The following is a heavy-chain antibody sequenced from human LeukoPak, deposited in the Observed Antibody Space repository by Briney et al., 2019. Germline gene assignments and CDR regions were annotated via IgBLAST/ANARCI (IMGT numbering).Heavy chain of an antibody. CDR1: GFTFTKFA. V-gene: IGHV3-7*01. D-gene: IGHD3-16*01. J-gene: IGHJ4*02. Sequence: GGSLRLSCAASGFTFTKFAMSWVRQAPGKGLEWVAFINHDGSQKSYLDSVEGRFAVSRDNDKNSVSLQMKSLRPEDTAVYYCARVQNFGDYVFDYWGQGTLVTVSS. CDR3: ARVQNFGDYVFDY. CDR2: INHDGSQK.